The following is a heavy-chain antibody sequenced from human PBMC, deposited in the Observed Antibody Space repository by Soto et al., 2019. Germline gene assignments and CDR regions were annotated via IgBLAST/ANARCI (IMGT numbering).Heavy chain of an antibody. CDR2: ISYDGSNK. V-gene: IGHV3-30-3*01. J-gene: IGHJ4*02. CDR1: GFTFSSYA. Sequence: QVQLVESGGGVVQPGRSLRLSCAASGFTFSSYAMHWVRQAPGKGLEWVAVISYDGSNKYYADSVKGRFTISRDNSKNTLYLQMNSLRAEDTAVYYCARDPEGAVDGVWAGDYWGQGTLVTVSS. CDR3: ARDPEGAVDGVWAGDY. D-gene: IGHD6-19*01.